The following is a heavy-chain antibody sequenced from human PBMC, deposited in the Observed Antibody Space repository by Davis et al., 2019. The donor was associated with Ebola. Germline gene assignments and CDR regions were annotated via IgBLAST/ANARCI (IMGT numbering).Heavy chain of an antibody. CDR3: AREVAGYYIGYYYYGMDV. Sequence: GESLKISCAASGFTFSRYSMNWVRQAPGKGLEWVSYISSSSSTIYYADSVKGRFTISRDNAKNSLYLQMNSLRDEDTAVYYCAREVAGYYIGYYYYGMDVWGQGTTVTVSS. D-gene: IGHD3-9*01. J-gene: IGHJ6*02. CDR1: GFTFSRYS. V-gene: IGHV3-48*02. CDR2: ISSSSSTI.